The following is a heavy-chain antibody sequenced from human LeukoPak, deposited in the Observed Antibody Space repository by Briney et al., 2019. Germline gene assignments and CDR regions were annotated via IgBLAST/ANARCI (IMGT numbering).Heavy chain of an antibody. J-gene: IGHJ6*03. V-gene: IGHV4-59*01. Sequence: PGGSLRLSCAASGFTFSNAWMSWIRQPPGKGLEWIGYIYYSGSTNYNPSLKSRVTISVDTSKNQFSLKLSSVTAADTAVYYCARGFYCSGGSCYSHYYYYMDVWGKGTTVTVSS. CDR3: ARGFYCSGGSCYSHYYYYMDV. D-gene: IGHD2-15*01. CDR2: IYYSGST. CDR1: GFTFSNAW.